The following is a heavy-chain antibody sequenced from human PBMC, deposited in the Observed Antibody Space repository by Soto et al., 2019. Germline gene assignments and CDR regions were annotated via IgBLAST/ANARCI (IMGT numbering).Heavy chain of an antibody. D-gene: IGHD5-18*01. CDR3: PRAFGYSYGFYY. CDR1: GYTFTSYG. CDR2: ISAYNGNT. J-gene: IGHJ4*02. Sequence: QVQLVQSGAEVKKPGASVKVCCKASGYTFTSYGISWGRQAPGQGLEWMGWISAYNGNTNYAQKLQGRVTMTTDTYTRTDYTELRRLRSDDTAVYSCPRAFGYSYGFYYWGQGTLVTVSS. V-gene: IGHV1-18*01.